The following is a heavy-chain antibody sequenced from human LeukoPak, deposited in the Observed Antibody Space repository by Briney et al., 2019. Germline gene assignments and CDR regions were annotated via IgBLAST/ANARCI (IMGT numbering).Heavy chain of an antibody. V-gene: IGHV1-46*01. CDR3: ARANTYGYGAIY. CDR2: INPSGGGT. D-gene: IGHD5-18*01. Sequence: GASVKVSCKASGYTFTSYYIHWVRQAPGQGLEWMGIINPSGGGTSYAQRFQGRVTMTGDMSTSTVYMELSSLRSEDTAVYYCARANTYGYGAIYWGQGTLVTVSS. CDR1: GYTFTSYY. J-gene: IGHJ4*02.